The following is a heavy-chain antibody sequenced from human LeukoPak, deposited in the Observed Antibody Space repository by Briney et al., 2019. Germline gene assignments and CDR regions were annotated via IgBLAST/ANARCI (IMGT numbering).Heavy chain of an antibody. V-gene: IGHV4-34*01. CDR2: INHSGST. D-gene: IGHD3-10*01. Sequence: SETLSLTCAVYDGSFSGYYWSWIRQPPGKGLEWIGEINHSGSTNYNPSLKSRVTISVDTSKNQFSLKLSSVTAADTAVYYCARGSRITMVRGVIIRATTHYYYMDVWGKGTTVTVSS. CDR1: DGSFSGYY. CDR3: ARGSRITMVRGVIIRATTHYYYMDV. J-gene: IGHJ6*03.